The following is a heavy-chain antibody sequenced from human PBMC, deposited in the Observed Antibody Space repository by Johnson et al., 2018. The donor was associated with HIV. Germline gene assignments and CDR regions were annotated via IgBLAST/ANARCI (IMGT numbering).Heavy chain of an antibody. CDR2: IWYDGSNK. CDR3: GKDRGSDYDSSGYLGDAFDI. CDR1: GFTFSSYG. D-gene: IGHD3-22*01. V-gene: IGHV3-33*06. J-gene: IGHJ3*02. Sequence: QVQLVESGGGVVQPGRSLRLSCAASGFTFSSYGMHWVRQAPGKGLEWVAVIWYDGSNKYYADSVKGRFTISRDNSKNTLYLQMNSLRAEDTAVYYCGKDRGSDYDSSGYLGDAFDIWGQGTMVTVSS.